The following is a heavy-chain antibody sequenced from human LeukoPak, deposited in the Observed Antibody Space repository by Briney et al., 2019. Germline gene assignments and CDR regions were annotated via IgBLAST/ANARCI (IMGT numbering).Heavy chain of an antibody. CDR1: GFTFSSYW. CDR2: IKEDGSEK. D-gene: IGHD1-26*01. CDR3: GRSGIVTTAVPF. Sequence: PGGSLRLSCAASGFTFSSYWMSCVRPAPGKGLEWVANIKEDGSEKNYVDSVKGRFTISRDNAKNSLYLQMNTLRAEDTAVYYCGRSGIVTTAVPFWGQGTLVTVSS. J-gene: IGHJ4*02. V-gene: IGHV3-7*01.